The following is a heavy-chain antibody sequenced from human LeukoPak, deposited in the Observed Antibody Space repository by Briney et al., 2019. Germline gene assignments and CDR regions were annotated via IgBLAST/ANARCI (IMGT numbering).Heavy chain of an antibody. Sequence: PSETLSLTCLVSGDSIRSSNHYWDWIRQPPGKGLEWIGSIYYSGRTYYNSSLKSRVSMSVDTTKNQFSLRLTSMTAADTAVYYCARRRYYDGSGYLDWGQGTLVIVS. V-gene: IGHV4-39*01. D-gene: IGHD3-22*01. CDR1: GDSIRSSNHY. CDR2: IYYSGRT. J-gene: IGHJ1*01. CDR3: ARRRYYDGSGYLD.